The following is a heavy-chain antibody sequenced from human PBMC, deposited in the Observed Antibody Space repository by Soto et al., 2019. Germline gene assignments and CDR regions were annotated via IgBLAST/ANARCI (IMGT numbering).Heavy chain of an antibody. D-gene: IGHD3-22*01. Sequence: QVQLVQSGAEVKKPGSSVKVSCKASGGTFSSYAISWVRQAPGQGLEWMGGIIPIFGTANYAKKFQGRVTITADESTSTAYMELSSLRSEDTAVYYCASPHSSGYYFPIDYWGQGTLVTVSS. CDR3: ASPHSSGYYFPIDY. V-gene: IGHV1-69*01. CDR1: GGTFSSYA. J-gene: IGHJ4*02. CDR2: IIPIFGTA.